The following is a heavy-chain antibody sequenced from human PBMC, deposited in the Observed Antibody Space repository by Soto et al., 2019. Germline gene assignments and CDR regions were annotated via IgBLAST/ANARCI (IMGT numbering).Heavy chain of an antibody. Sequence: QVQLQESGPGLVKPSQTLSLTCTVSGASINNVNYYWSWIRQHPGKGLEWIGHIYYNGNTPYNPSLKRRVTISVDTSENQFSLQLSSVTAADTAVYFCAREGGDGVDYWGQGTLVTVSS. CDR3: AREGGDGVDY. J-gene: IGHJ4*02. CDR1: GASINNVNYY. CDR2: IYYNGNT. D-gene: IGHD3-16*01. V-gene: IGHV4-31*03.